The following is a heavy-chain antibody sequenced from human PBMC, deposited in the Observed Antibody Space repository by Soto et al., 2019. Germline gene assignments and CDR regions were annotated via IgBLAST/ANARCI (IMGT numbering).Heavy chain of an antibody. J-gene: IGHJ1*01. CDR3: STVPRLPASSFVH. D-gene: IGHD2-2*01. Sequence: GGSLRLSCAASGFTFSSYAMHWVRQAPGKGLEYVSAISSNGGSTYYANSVKGRFTISRDNSKNTLYLQMGSLRAEDMAVYYCSTVPRLPASSFVHWAQGTLVTVSS. CDR2: ISSNGGST. V-gene: IGHV3-64*01. CDR1: GFTFSSYA.